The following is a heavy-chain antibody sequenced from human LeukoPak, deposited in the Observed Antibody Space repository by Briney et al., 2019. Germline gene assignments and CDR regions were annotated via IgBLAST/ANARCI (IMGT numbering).Heavy chain of an antibody. Sequence: GGSLRPSCAASGFTFDDYAMHWVRQGPGKGLEWVSGISWSSGSIDYVESVKGRFTISRDNAKNSLYLQMNSLRPEDTAFYYCAKGTGRYWTFFDYWGRGTLVTVSS. CDR3: AKGTGRYWTFFDY. CDR1: GFTFDDYA. CDR2: ISWSSGSI. J-gene: IGHJ4*02. V-gene: IGHV3-9*01. D-gene: IGHD1-26*01.